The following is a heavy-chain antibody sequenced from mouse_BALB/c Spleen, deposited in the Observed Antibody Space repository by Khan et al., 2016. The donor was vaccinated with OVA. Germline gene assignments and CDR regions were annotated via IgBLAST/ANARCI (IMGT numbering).Heavy chain of an antibody. J-gene: IGHJ3*01. D-gene: IGHD2-12*01. Sequence: VRLQQSGPELVKPGASVKIPCKASGYTFTDYIIDWVKQSLGESLEWIGDINPNNGGTIYNQKFKGKATLTVDKSSSTAYMELRSLTSEDTAVYYCARQCYGGFAYWGQGTLVTVSA. CDR1: GYTFTDYI. CDR2: INPNNGGT. CDR3: ARQCYGGFAY. V-gene: IGHV1-18*01.